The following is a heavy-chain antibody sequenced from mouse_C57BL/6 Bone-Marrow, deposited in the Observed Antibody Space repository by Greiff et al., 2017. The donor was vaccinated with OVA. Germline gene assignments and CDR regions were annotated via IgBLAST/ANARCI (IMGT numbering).Heavy chain of an antibody. Sequence: VQLQQSGPELVKPGASVKISCKASGYSFTDYNMNWVKQSNGKSLEWIGVINPNYGTTSYNQKFKGKAPLTVDQSSSTAYMQLNSLTSEDSAVYYCAFYYGSSYRYFDVWGTGTTVTVSS. V-gene: IGHV1-39*01. CDR2: INPNYGTT. D-gene: IGHD1-1*01. J-gene: IGHJ1*03. CDR1: GYSFTDYN. CDR3: AFYYGSSYRYFDV.